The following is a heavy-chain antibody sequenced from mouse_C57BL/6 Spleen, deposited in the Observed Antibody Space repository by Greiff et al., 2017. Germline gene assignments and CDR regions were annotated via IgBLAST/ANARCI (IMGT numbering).Heavy chain of an antibody. CDR1: GFNIKDDY. Sequence: EVQLQQSGAELVRPGASVKLSCTASGFNIKDDYMHWVKQRPEQGLEWIGWIDPENGDTEYASKFQGKATIAADTSSNTAYLQLSSLTSEDTAVYYCTTDYYCGSFAYWGQGTLVTVSA. V-gene: IGHV14-4*01. CDR3: TTDYYCGSFAY. CDR2: IDPENGDT. D-gene: IGHD1-1*01. J-gene: IGHJ3*01.